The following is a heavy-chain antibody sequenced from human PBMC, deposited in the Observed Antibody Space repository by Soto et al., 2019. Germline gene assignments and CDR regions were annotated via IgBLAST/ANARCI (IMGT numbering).Heavy chain of an antibody. V-gene: IGHV3-7*03. Sequence: EVQLVESGGGLVQPGGSLRLSCVASGFTFSTYWMSWVRQAPGKGLEWVANIEKHGSEQYYVDSVKGRFTISRDNAKNSLYLQMNSLRTEDTAVYYCARDQNRGWFDPWGQGTLVTVSS. CDR2: IEKHGSEQ. D-gene: IGHD3-10*01. CDR1: GFTFSTYW. J-gene: IGHJ5*02. CDR3: ARDQNRGWFDP.